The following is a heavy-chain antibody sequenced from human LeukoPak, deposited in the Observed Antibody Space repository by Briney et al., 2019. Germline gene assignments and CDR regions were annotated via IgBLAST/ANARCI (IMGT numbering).Heavy chain of an antibody. J-gene: IGHJ2*01. CDR3: ARSGSSGWYHFDL. V-gene: IGHV1-46*01. CDR1: GYTFTKYY. D-gene: IGHD6-19*01. Sequence: ASVKLSCKASGYTFTKYYIHWVRQAHGQGLKWMGVINPSGGSTSYAQKFQGRVTMTRDTSTSTVYMELSSLRSEDTAVYYCARSGSSGWYHFDLWGRGTLVTVSS. CDR2: INPSGGST.